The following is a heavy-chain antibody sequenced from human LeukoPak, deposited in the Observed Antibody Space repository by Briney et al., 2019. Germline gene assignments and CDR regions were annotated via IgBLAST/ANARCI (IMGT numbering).Heavy chain of an antibody. V-gene: IGHV3-23*01. CDR2: ISGSGGST. Sequence: QPGGSLRLSCAASGFTFSSYAMSWVRQAPGKGLEWVSAISGSGGSTYYADSVKGGFTISRDNSKNTLYLQMNSLRAEDTAVYYCAKAPANSRSGYYCFDYWGQGTLVTVSS. CDR1: GFTFSSYA. J-gene: IGHJ4*02. D-gene: IGHD3-22*01. CDR3: AKAPANSRSGYYCFDY.